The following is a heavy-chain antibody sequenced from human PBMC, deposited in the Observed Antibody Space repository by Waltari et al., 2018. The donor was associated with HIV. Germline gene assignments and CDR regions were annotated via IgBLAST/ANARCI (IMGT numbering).Heavy chain of an antibody. CDR1: GGSTCSYY. CDR2: IYYSGST. J-gene: IGHJ6*02. CDR3: ARDVPPLCSGGSCYPVSYGMDV. V-gene: IGHV4-59*01. Sequence: QVQLQESGPGLVKPSETLSLPCTVSGGSTCSYYWSCIRQPPGKGLDWIGYIYYSGSTNYNPSLKSRVTISVDTSKNQFSLKLSSVTAADTAVYYCARDVPPLCSGGSCYPVSYGMDVWGQGTTVTVSS. D-gene: IGHD2-15*01.